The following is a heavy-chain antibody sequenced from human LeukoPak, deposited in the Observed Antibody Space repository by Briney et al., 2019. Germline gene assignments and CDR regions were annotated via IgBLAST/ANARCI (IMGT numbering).Heavy chain of an antibody. V-gene: IGHV4-59*01. J-gene: IGHJ2*01. CDR1: GGSISSYY. Sequence: SETLSLTCTVSGGSISSYYWSWIRQTPGKGLEWIGYIYYSGSTNYNPSLKSRVTISVDTSKNQFSLKLSSVTAADTAVYYCASYGDFPHWYFDLWGRGTLVTVSS. CDR3: ASYGDFPHWYFDL. CDR2: IYYSGST. D-gene: IGHD4-17*01.